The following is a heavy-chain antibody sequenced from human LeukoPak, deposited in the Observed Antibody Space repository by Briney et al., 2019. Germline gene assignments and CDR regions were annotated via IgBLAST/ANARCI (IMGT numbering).Heavy chain of an antibody. CDR1: GGSFSGYY. V-gene: IGHV4-34*01. J-gene: IGHJ4*02. Sequence: SETLSLTCAVYGGSFSGYYWSWIRRPPGKGLEWIEEINHSGSTNYNPSLKSRVTISVDTSKNQFSLKLSSVTAADTAVYYCARHYGSGSYYRNAYFDYWGQGTLVTVSS. CDR2: INHSGST. CDR3: ARHYGSGSYYRNAYFDY. D-gene: IGHD3-10*01.